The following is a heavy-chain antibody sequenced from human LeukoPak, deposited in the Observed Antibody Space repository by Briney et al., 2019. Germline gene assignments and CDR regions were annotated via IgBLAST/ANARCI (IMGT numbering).Heavy chain of an antibody. Sequence: GGSLRLSCAASGFTFSSYAMTWVRQAPGKGLEWVSSISGSGGSTYYADSVKGRFTISRDNSKNTLYLQMNSLRAEDTAVYYCAKDFTMVRGVTLIFDYWGQGTLVTVSS. CDR3: AKDFTMVRGVTLIFDY. D-gene: IGHD3-10*01. CDR2: ISGSGGST. V-gene: IGHV3-23*01. CDR1: GFTFSSYA. J-gene: IGHJ4*02.